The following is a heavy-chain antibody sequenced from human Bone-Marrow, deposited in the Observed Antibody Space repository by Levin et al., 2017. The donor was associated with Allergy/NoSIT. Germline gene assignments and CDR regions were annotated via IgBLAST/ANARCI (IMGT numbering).Heavy chain of an antibody. CDR2: IGASGSRT. D-gene: IGHD3-9*01. CDR1: GFTFSSYA. J-gene: IGHJ4*02. Sequence: GGSLRLSCAASGFTFSSYAMAWVRQAPGKGLEWVSGIGASGSRTYYADSVKGRFTISRDNSKSTVYLHLRSLRVDDTATYYCARTIADPLTGYSFDYWGQGTLGVVSS. V-gene: IGHV3-23*01. CDR3: ARTIADPLTGYSFDY.